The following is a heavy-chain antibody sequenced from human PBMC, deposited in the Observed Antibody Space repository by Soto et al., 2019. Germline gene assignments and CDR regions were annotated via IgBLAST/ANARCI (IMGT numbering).Heavy chain of an antibody. CDR3: AIENYDGSGSYYKGWFDP. D-gene: IGHD3-10*01. CDR1: GYTFTSYG. J-gene: IGHJ5*02. V-gene: IGHV1-18*01. CDR2: ISAYNGNT. Sequence: QVQLVQSGAEVKKPGASVKVSCKASGYTFTSYGISWVRQAPGQGLEWMGWISAYNGNTNYAQKLEGRVTMTTDTSTSTAYMELRSLRSDDTAVYYCAIENYDGSGSYYKGWFDPWGQGTLVTVSS.